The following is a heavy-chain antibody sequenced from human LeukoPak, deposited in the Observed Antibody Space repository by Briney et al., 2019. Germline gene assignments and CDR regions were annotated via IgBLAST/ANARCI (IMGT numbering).Heavy chain of an antibody. V-gene: IGHV4-34*01. CDR3: ARGGGLLWFGDPFDY. D-gene: IGHD3-10*01. Sequence: SETLSLTCAVYGGSFSGYYWSWIRQPPGKGLEWIGEINHSGSTNYNPSLKSRVTISVDTSKNQFSLKLSSVTAADTAVYYCARGGGLLWFGDPFDYWGQGTLVTVSS. CDR2: INHSGST. CDR1: GGSFSGYY. J-gene: IGHJ4*02.